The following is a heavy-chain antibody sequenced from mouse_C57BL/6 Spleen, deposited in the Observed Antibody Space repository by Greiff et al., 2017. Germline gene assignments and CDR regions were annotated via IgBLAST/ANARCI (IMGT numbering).Heavy chain of an antibody. V-gene: IGHV5-4*03. CDR3: ARATNWDVKGLDY. D-gene: IGHD4-1*01. CDR1: GFTFSSYA. J-gene: IGHJ2*01. Sequence: EVKLMESGGGLVKPGGSLKLSCAASGFTFSSYAMSWVRQTPEKRLEWVETISDGGSYTYYPDNVKGRFTISRDNAKNNPYLQMSHLKSEDTAMYYCARATNWDVKGLDYWGQGTTLTVSS. CDR2: ISDGGSYT.